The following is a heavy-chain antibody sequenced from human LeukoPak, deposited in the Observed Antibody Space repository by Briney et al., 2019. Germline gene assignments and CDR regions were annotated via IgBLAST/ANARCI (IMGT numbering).Heavy chain of an antibody. J-gene: IGHJ4*02. V-gene: IGHV4-34*01. CDR3: AREQYSSGWYDFDY. CDR1: GGSFSGYY. D-gene: IGHD6-19*01. CDR2: INRSGST. Sequence: SETLSLTCAVYGGSFSGYYWSWIRQPPGKGLEWIGEINRSGSTNYNPSLKSRVTISVDTSKNQFSLKLSSVTAADTAVYYCAREQYSSGWYDFDYWGQGTLVTVSS.